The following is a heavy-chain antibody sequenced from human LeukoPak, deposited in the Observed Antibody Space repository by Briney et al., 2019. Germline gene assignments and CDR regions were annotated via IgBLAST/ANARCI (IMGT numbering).Heavy chain of an antibody. J-gene: IGHJ3*02. CDR2: TYYRSKWYD. D-gene: IGHD6-13*01. Sequence: SQTLSLTCAISGDSASSNSAAWNWIRQSPSRGLEWLGRTYYRSKWYDDYAFSVKSRITISSDTSKNQFSLQLNSVTPEDTAVYYCARDLGYSSSFLVLDIGGQGTMVTVSS. V-gene: IGHV6-1*01. CDR1: GDSASSNSAA. CDR3: ARDLGYSSSFLVLDI.